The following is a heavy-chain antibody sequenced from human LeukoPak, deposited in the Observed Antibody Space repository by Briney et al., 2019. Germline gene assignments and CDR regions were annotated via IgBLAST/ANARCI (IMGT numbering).Heavy chain of an antibody. D-gene: IGHD3-22*01. V-gene: IGHV1-2*02. Sequence: ASVKVSCKASGYTFTGYYMHWVRQAPGQGLEWMGWINPNSGGTNYAQKFQGRVTMTRDTSISTAYMELSRLRSDDTAVYYCARDRDYYDSRGYYLYYYGMDVWGQGTTVTVSS. CDR2: INPNSGGT. CDR1: GYTFTGYY. J-gene: IGHJ6*02. CDR3: ARDRDYYDSRGYYLYYYGMDV.